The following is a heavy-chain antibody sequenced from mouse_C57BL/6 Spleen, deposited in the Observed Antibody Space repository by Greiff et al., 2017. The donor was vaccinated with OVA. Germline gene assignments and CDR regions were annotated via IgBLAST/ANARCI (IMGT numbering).Heavy chain of an antibody. D-gene: IGHD2-4*01. V-gene: IGHV1-53*01. CDR3: ARSPYDYNGFDY. CDR1: GYTFTSYW. J-gene: IGHJ2*01. Sequence: QVQLQQPGTDLVKPGASVKLSCKASGYTFTSYWMHWVKQRPGQGLEWIGNINPSNGGTNYNEKLKSKATLTVDKSSSTAYMQLSSLTSEDSAVYYCARSPYDYNGFDYGGQDTTLTVSS. CDR2: INPSNGGT.